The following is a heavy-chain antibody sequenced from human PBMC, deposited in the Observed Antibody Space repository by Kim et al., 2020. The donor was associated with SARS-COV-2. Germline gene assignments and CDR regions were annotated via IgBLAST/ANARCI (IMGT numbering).Heavy chain of an antibody. V-gene: IGHV3-23*01. D-gene: IGHD2-2*01. CDR3: AKDAPAAILSWFDP. Sequence: ADSVKGRFTISRDNSKNTLYLQMNSLRAEDTAVYYCAKDAPAAILSWFDPWGQGTLVTVSS. J-gene: IGHJ5*02.